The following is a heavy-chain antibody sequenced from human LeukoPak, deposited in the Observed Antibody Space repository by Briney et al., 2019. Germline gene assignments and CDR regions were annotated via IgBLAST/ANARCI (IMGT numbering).Heavy chain of an antibody. CDR1: GGSISSYY. V-gene: IGHV4-34*01. D-gene: IGHD5-18*01. J-gene: IGHJ4*02. CDR3: ARGIGWIQLWFSFDY. CDR2: INHSGST. Sequence: SETLSLTCTVSGGSISSYYWSWIRQPPGKGLEWIGEINHSGSTNYNPSLKSRVTISVDTSKNQFSLKLSSVTAADTAVYYCARGIGWIQLWFSFDYWGQGTLVTVSS.